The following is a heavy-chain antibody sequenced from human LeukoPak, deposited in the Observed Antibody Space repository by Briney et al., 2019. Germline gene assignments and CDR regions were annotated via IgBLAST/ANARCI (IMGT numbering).Heavy chain of an antibody. CDR3: ATCIGGSCSYWYFDL. J-gene: IGHJ2*01. Sequence: PSETLSLTCTVSGGSISSSSYYWGWIRQPPGKGLEWIGSNYYSGSTNYNPSLKSRVTISVDTSKNQFSLKVSSVTAADTAMYYCATCIGGSCSYWYFDLWGRGTLVIVSS. D-gene: IGHD2-15*01. CDR2: NYYSGST. V-gene: IGHV4-39*07. CDR1: GGSISSSSYY.